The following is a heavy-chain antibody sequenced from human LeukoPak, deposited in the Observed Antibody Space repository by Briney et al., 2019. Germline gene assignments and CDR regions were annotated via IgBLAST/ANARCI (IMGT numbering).Heavy chain of an antibody. CDR1: GGSISSGGYY. Sequence: PSQTLSLTCTVSGGSISSGGYYWSWIRQPPGKGLECIGYIHYTGSTNYNPSLTSRVTISVDTSKNQFSLKLSSVTAADTAVYYCARDPPGSGSYYDYWGQGTLVTVSS. J-gene: IGHJ4*02. D-gene: IGHD3-10*01. CDR3: ARDPPGSGSYYDY. V-gene: IGHV4-61*08. CDR2: IHYTGST.